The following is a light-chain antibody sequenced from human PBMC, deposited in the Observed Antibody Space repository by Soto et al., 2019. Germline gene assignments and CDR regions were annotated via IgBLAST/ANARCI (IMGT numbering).Light chain of an antibody. Sequence: QSVLTQPASVSGSPGQSITIYCTGTSSDVGGYNYVSWYQQHPGKAPKLMIYEVSNRPSGVSNRFSGFKSGNTASLTISGLQAEDEADYYCSSYTSSSTLYVVFGGGTKVTVL. CDR1: SSDVGGYNY. CDR2: EVS. CDR3: SSYTSSSTLYVV. V-gene: IGLV2-14*01. J-gene: IGLJ2*01.